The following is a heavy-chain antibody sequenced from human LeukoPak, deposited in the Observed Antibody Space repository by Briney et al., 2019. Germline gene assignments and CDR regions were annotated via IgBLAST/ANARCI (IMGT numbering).Heavy chain of an antibody. CDR2: IFTSGGT. V-gene: IGHV3-53*01. D-gene: IGHD2-8*02. J-gene: IGHJ4*02. Sequence: PGGSLRLSCVASRFTVSSNYISWVRQAPGKGLEWVSVIFTSGGTDYADSVRGRFTISRDNSKSTLSLQMNSLRAEDTAIYYCATYRQVLLPFESWGQGTLVTVSS. CDR3: ATYRQVLLPFES. CDR1: RFTVSSNY.